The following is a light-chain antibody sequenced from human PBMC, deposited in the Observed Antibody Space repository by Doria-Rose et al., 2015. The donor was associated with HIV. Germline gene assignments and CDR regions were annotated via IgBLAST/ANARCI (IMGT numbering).Light chain of an antibody. V-gene: IGLV1-40*01. Sequence: AGYAVNWYQQVPGTAPKLLIYLNNHRPSGVPDRFSGSKSGTSASLAISGLQAEDEADYYCCSYAGSYTNVFGTGTKVTVL. CDR2: LNN. CDR1: AGYA. CDR3: CSYAGSYTNV. J-gene: IGLJ1*01.